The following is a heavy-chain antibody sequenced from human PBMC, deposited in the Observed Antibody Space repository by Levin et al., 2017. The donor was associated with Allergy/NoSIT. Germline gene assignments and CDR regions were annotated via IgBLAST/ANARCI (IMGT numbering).Heavy chain of an antibody. CDR1: GFTFSSYS. Sequence: GESLKISCAASGFTFSSYSMNWVRQAPGKGLEWVSSISSSSSYIYYADSVKGRFTISRDNAKNSLYLQMNSLRAEDTAVYYCARFLTQDSSGYYPYYFDYWGQGTLVTVSS. CDR3: ARFLTQDSSGYYPYYFDY. V-gene: IGHV3-21*01. CDR2: ISSSSSYI. D-gene: IGHD3-22*01. J-gene: IGHJ4*02.